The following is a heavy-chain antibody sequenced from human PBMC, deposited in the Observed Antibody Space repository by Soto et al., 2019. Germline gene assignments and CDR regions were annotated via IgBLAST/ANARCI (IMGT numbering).Heavy chain of an antibody. V-gene: IGHV4-34*01. CDR2: INDRGSI. J-gene: IGHJ2*01. CDR3: ARESYDILTGPPWVWYFDL. CDR1: GGSFSGYY. Sequence: QVQLQQWGAGPLRPLETLSLTCGVSGGSFSGYYWAWIRQSPGKGLEWIGEINDRGSINYNPSLNSRVSISVDTSKNHYSLNLRSVTAADTAVYYCARESYDILTGPPWVWYFDLWGRGTLVTVSS. D-gene: IGHD3-9*01.